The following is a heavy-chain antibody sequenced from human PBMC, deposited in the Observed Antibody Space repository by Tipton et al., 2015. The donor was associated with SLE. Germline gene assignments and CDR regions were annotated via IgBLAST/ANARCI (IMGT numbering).Heavy chain of an antibody. CDR2: IYPSGNT. CDR1: GDSISSGRYS. J-gene: IGHJ6*02. D-gene: IGHD2-2*03. V-gene: IGHV4-30-2*01. Sequence: TLSLTCTVSGDSISSGRYSWSWIRQPPGKGLEWIGYIYPSGNTDYNPSLKIRGTISIDRSKNQFSLRLSSVTAADTAVYYCARSGLTRLDQGRMDVWGPGTTVTVSS. CDR3: ARSGLTRLDQGRMDV.